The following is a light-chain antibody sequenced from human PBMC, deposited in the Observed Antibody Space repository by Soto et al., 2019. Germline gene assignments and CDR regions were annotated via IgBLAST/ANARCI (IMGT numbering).Light chain of an antibody. J-gene: IGLJ1*01. V-gene: IGLV1-51*01. Sequence: QSVLTQPPSVSAAPGQKVTISCSGSSSNIGNNYVSWYQQLPGTAPRLLIYDNNKRPSGIPDRFSDSKSGTSATLAITGLQPGDEADFFCGTGDSSLGAYVFGPGTKPTAL. CDR3: GTGDSSLGAYV. CDR2: DNN. CDR1: SSNIGNNY.